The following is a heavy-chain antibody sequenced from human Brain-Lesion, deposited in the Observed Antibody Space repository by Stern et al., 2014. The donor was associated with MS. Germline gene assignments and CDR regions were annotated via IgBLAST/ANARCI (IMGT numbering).Heavy chain of an antibody. J-gene: IGHJ4*02. CDR1: GFSLYTRGVG. CDR2: IYWDDDK. D-gene: IGHD3-10*01. Sequence: QVTLKESGPTLVKPTQTLTLTCTLSGFSLYTRGVGVGWIRQPPGKALEWLALIYWDDDKRYSPSLKSSLTITKDTSKNQVVLTMTNVDPVDTATYYCAHTLITLDRGVPFDYWGQGTLFTVSS. V-gene: IGHV2-5*02. CDR3: AHTLITLDRGVPFDY.